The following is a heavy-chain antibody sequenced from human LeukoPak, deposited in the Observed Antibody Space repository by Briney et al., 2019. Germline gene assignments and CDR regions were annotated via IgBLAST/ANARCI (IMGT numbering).Heavy chain of an antibody. V-gene: IGHV3-11*01. CDR3: ARDRVWAAAPSDGAFDI. CDR1: GFTFSDYY. Sequence: GGSLRLSCAASGFTFSDYYMSWIRQAPGKGLEWVSYISSSGSTMYYADSVKGRFTISRDNAKNSLYLQMNSLRAEDTAVYYCARDRVWAAAPSDGAFDIWGQGTMVTVSS. D-gene: IGHD6-13*01. CDR2: ISSSGSTM. J-gene: IGHJ3*02.